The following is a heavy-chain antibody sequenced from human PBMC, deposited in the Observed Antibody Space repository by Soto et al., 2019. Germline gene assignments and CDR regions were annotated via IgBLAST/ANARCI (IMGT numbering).Heavy chain of an antibody. Sequence: QITLKESGPTLVKPTQTLTLTCTFYGFSISTSGVGVGWIRQPPGKALEWLAFTYWDDDNRYNPSLKSRLTGAKDTSKSLGGLLMTSMDPVDTATYYCAHRRRGYNWDDGYFDYWGQGTLVTVSS. CDR1: GFSISTSGVG. D-gene: IGHD1-20*01. CDR2: TYWDDDN. CDR3: AHRRRGYNWDDGYFDY. J-gene: IGHJ4*02. V-gene: IGHV2-5*02.